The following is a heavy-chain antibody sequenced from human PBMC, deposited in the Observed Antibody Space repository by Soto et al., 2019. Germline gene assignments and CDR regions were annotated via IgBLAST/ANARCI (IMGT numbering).Heavy chain of an antibody. CDR2: IKSKTDGGTT. V-gene: IGHV3-15*07. D-gene: IGHD1-7*01. CDR3: TTEGGITGTTDFYYYHGMDV. J-gene: IGHJ6*02. Sequence: GGSLRLSCAASGFTISNAWMNWVRQAPGKGLEWVGRIKSKTDGGTTDYAAPVKGRFTISRDDSKNTLYLQMNSLKTEDTAVYYCTTEGGITGTTDFYYYHGMDVWGQGTTVPVSS. CDR1: GFTISNAW.